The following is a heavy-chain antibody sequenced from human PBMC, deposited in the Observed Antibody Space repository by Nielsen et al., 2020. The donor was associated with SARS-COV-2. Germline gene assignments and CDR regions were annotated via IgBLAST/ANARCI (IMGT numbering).Heavy chain of an antibody. D-gene: IGHD3-9*01. J-gene: IGHJ4*02. V-gene: IGHV3-7*01. CDR1: GFTFSSYW. CDR3: ARVSEAYYDTIGYFDY. Sequence: GGSLRLSCAASGFTFSSYWMSWVRQAPGKGLEWVANIKQDGSEKYYVDSVKGRFTISRDNAKNSLYLQMNSLRAEDTAVYYCARVSEAYYDTIGYFDYWGQGTLVTVSS. CDR2: IKQDGSEK.